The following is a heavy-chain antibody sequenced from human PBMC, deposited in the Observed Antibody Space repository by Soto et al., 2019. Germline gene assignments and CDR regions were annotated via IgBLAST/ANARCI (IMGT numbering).Heavy chain of an antibody. V-gene: IGHV3-23*01. J-gene: IGHJ4*02. CDR1: GFTFSNYA. D-gene: IGHD3-3*01. Sequence: LRLSCAASGFTFSNYAMSWVRQAPGKGLEWVSAIIGGGTSTYYSDSVKGRFSISRDNSKNTLYLQMNTLRAEDTAVYYCAKALSQFFPFDYWGQGTLVTVSS. CDR3: AKALSQFFPFDY. CDR2: IIGGGTST.